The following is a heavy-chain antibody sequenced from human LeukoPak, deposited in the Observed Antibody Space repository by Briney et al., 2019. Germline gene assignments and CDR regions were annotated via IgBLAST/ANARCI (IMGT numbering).Heavy chain of an antibody. D-gene: IGHD2-2*01. J-gene: IGHJ3*02. V-gene: IGHV4-59*01. Sequence: PSETLSLTCTVSGGSISSYYWTWIRQPPGKGLEWIGYIYYSGSTNYNPSLKSRVTISVDTSKNQFSLKLSSVTAADTAVYYCARGTYCSRTSCYAPDAFDIWGQGTMVTVSS. CDR3: ARGTYCSRTSCYAPDAFDI. CDR2: IYYSGST. CDR1: GGSISSYY.